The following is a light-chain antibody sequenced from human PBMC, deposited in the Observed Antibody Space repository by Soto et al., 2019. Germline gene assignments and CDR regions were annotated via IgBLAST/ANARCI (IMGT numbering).Light chain of an antibody. Sequence: QSALTQPPSVSGSPGQSVTISCTGTSSDVGSYNRVSWYQQPPGTAPKLMIYEVSNRPSGVPDRFSGSKSGNTASLTISGLQAEYEADYYCSLYLSASPYRFGTGTKVTVL. CDR1: SSDVGSYNR. CDR3: SLYLSASPYR. CDR2: EVS. V-gene: IGLV2-18*01. J-gene: IGLJ1*01.